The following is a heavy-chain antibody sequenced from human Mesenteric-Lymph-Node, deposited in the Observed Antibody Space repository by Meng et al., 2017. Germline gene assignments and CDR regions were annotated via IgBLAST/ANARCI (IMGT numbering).Heavy chain of an antibody. CDR3: ARDFLAYDFWSGYPHP. D-gene: IGHD3-3*01. CDR1: GFTFSTYE. CDR2: ISSGGLTM. Sequence: GESLKISCAASGFTFSTYEMNWVRRAPGRGLEWVAYISSGGLTMYYADSVKGRFTISRDNAKNSLYLQMNSLRAEDTAVYYCARDFLAYDFWSGYPHPWGQGTLVTVSS. V-gene: IGHV3-48*03. J-gene: IGHJ4*02.